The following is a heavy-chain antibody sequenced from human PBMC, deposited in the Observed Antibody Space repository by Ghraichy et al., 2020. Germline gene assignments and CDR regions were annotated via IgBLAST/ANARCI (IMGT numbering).Heavy chain of an antibody. D-gene: IGHD3-3*01. CDR2: IIPIFGTA. Sequence: SVKVSCKASGGTFSSYAISWVRQAPGQGLEWMGGIIPIFGTANYAPKFQGRVTITADDSTSTAYMELSSLRSEDTAVYYCAGEPSGSWRGAFDIWGQGTMVTVSS. J-gene: IGHJ3*02. CDR3: AGEPSGSWRGAFDI. CDR1: GGTFSSYA. V-gene: IGHV1-69*13.